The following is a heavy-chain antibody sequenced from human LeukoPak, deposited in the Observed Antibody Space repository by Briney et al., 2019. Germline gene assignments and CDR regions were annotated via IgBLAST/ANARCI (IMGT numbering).Heavy chain of an antibody. CDR2: VYHSGST. J-gene: IGHJ3*02. V-gene: IGHV4-59*08. D-gene: IGHD1-26*01. CDR3: ARRNRGVGATTGDAFDI. Sequence: SETLSLTCTVSGGSISSNYWSWIRQPPGKGLEWIGNVYHSGSTNYNPSLKSRITMSVDTSKNQFSLKLSSVTAADTAVYYCARRNRGVGATTGDAFDIWGQGTMVTVSS. CDR1: GGSISSNY.